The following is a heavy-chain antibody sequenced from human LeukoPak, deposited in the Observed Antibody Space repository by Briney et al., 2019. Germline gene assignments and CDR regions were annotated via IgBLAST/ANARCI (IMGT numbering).Heavy chain of an antibody. CDR2: ISGSGGST. Sequence: PGGSLRLSCAASGFTFSSYAMSWVRQAPGKGLEWVSAISGSGGSTYYADSVKGRFTISRDKSKNTLYLQMNSLRAEDTAVYYCAKDQPLSSSSEPDYWGQGTLVTVSS. CDR3: AKDQPLSSSSEPDY. D-gene: IGHD6-6*01. CDR1: GFTFSSYA. V-gene: IGHV3-23*01. J-gene: IGHJ4*02.